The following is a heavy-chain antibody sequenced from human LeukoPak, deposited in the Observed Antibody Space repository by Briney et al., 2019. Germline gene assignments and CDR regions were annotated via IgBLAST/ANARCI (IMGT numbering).Heavy chain of an antibody. V-gene: IGHV4-38-2*01. CDR1: GYSISSGYY. CDR2: IYHGGNT. D-gene: IGHD5-18*01. CDR3: AFHVERTMAANNYFDP. J-gene: IGHJ5*02. Sequence: PSETLSLTCAVSGYSISSGYYWGWVRQPPGKRLEWIGSIYHGGNTIYNPSLKSRVTMSVDTSKNQFSLSLSSLTAADTAVYHCAFHVERTMAANNYFDPWGQGILVTVSS.